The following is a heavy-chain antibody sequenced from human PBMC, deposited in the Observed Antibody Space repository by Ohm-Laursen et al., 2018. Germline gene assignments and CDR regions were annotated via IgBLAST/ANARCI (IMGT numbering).Heavy chain of an antibody. J-gene: IGHJ4*02. D-gene: IGHD3-22*01. CDR1: GGSISSGGYY. CDR2: IYTSGST. CDR3: ARERETYYYDSSGHTRGYYFDY. V-gene: IGHV4-61*08. Sequence: SDTLSLTCTVSGGSISSGGYYWSWIRQHPEKGLEWIGRIYTSGSTNYNPSLKSRVTMSVDTSKNQFSLKLSSVTAADTAVYYCARERETYYYDSSGHTRGYYFDYWGQGTLVTVSS.